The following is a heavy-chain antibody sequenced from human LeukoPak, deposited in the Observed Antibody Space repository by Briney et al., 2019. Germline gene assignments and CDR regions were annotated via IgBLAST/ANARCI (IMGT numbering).Heavy chain of an antibody. V-gene: IGHV1-69*13. Sequence: GASVTVSCKASGGTFSSYAISWVRQAPGQGLESMGGIIPLFGSSNYTHKFQGRLTITADESTSTAYMELSSLRSEDTAVYYCARLKTVSRLGVTAIQDYYYYMDVWGKGTTVTISS. CDR3: ARLKTVSRLGVTAIQDYYYYMDV. J-gene: IGHJ6*03. D-gene: IGHD2-21*02. CDR2: IIPLFGSS. CDR1: GGTFSSYA.